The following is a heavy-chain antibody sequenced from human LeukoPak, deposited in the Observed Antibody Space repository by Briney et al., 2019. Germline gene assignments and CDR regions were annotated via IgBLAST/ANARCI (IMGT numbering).Heavy chain of an antibody. J-gene: IGHJ5*02. CDR1: GFSFSSFA. CDR2: ISYDASNK. Sequence: GGSLRLSCAASGFSFSSFAMHWVRQAPGKGLEWVSFISYDASNKYYPDSVKGRFTISRDNSKNTLYLQLNSLRAEDTAVYYCARERERFLNLWGQGTLVTVSS. V-gene: IGHV3-30*04. D-gene: IGHD3-3*01. CDR3: ARERERFLNL.